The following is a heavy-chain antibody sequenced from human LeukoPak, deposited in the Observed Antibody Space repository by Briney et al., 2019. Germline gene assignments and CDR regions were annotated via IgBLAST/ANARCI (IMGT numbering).Heavy chain of an antibody. CDR2: IIPIFDVA. CDR3: ARADRNSRKDRKSTSGLLMGVPTPDERGPFDD. J-gene: IGHJ4*02. V-gene: IGHV1-69*05. CDR1: AGTFKKYG. D-gene: IGHD1-26*01. Sequence: SVKVSCKASAGTFKKYGIFWVRQAPRQGLEWMGGIIPIFDVASYAQKFQDRVTITTDESASIVYMELSSLTSEDTAVYYCARADRNSRKDRKSTSGLLMGVPTPDERGPFDDWGQGTLVIVSS.